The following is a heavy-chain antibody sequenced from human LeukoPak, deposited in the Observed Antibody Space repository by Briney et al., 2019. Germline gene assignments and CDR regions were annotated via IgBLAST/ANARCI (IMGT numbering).Heavy chain of an antibody. CDR3: ARGFYGTTGTTGWFDP. D-gene: IGHD1-1*01. Sequence: SETLSLTCAVYGGSFSDYYWSWIRQPPGKGLEWIGEINHSGSTNYNPSLKSRVTISVDTSKNQFSLKLSSVTAADTAVYYCARGFYGTTGTTGWFDPWGQGTLVTVSS. CDR2: INHSGST. V-gene: IGHV4-34*01. CDR1: GGSFSDYY. J-gene: IGHJ5*02.